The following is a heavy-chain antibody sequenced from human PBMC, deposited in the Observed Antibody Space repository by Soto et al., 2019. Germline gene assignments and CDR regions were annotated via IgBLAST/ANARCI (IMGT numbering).Heavy chain of an antibody. Sequence: EXSVKVSCKASGYTFTSYGIIWVRQAPGQGLEWMGWISAYNGNTNYAQKLQDRVNMTTDTSTSTAYMELRSLRSDDTAVYYCARGGKWPPTRHFDPWAREPWSPSPQ. J-gene: IGHJ5*02. V-gene: IGHV1-18*01. D-gene: IGHD5-12*01. CDR3: ARGGKWPPTRHFDP. CDR1: GYTFTSYG. CDR2: ISAYNGNT.